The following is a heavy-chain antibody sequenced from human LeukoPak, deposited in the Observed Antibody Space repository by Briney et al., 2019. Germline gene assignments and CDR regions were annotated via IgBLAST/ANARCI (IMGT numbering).Heavy chain of an antibody. J-gene: IGHJ4*02. D-gene: IGHD3-22*01. CDR1: GFTVSSNY. CDR2: IYSGGST. V-gene: IGHV3-66*04. CDR3: ARLTDYYDSSGPPDY. Sequence: PGGSLRLSCAASGFTVSSNYMSWVRQAPGKGLEWVSVIYSGGSTYYADSVKGRFTISRDNSKNTLYLQMNSLRAEDTAVYYCARLTDYYDSSGPPDYWGQGTLVTVSS.